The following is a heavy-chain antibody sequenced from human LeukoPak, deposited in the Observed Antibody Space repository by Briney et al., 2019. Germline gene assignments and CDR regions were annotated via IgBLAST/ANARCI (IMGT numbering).Heavy chain of an antibody. CDR2: INAGNGNT. V-gene: IGHV1-3*01. D-gene: IGHD2-15*01. Sequence: ASVKVSCKASGYTFTSYAMHWVRQAPGQRLEWMGWINAGNGNTKYSQKFQGRVTITADESTSTAYMELSSLRSEDTAVYYCARHIVVVVAAREIHAFDIWGQGTMVTVSS. CDR3: ARHIVVVVAAREIHAFDI. J-gene: IGHJ3*02. CDR1: GYTFTSYA.